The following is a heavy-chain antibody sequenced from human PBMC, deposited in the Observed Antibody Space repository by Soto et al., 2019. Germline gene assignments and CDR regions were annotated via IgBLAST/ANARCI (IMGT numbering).Heavy chain of an antibody. Sequence: PGGSLRLSCAASGSTFSSSEMHWVRQAPGKGLEWVSYISKSSSVIYYADSVKGRFTISRDNAKNLLYLQMNSLRAEDTAVYFCASVNLQFSYGIDVWGQGTTVTVSS. CDR1: GSTFSSSE. CDR3: ASVNLQFSYGIDV. J-gene: IGHJ6*02. D-gene: IGHD3-3*01. V-gene: IGHV3-48*03. CDR2: ISKSSSVI.